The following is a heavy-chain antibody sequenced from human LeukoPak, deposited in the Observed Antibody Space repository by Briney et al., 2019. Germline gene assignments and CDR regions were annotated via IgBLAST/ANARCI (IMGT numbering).Heavy chain of an antibody. CDR1: GFTFSSYW. CDR2: IKQDGSEK. V-gene: IGHV3-7*01. CDR3: ARGRYCSGGSCYYFDY. Sequence: GGSLRLSCAASGFTFSSYWMSWVRQAPGKGLEWVANIKQDGSEKYYVDSVKGRFTISRVNAKNSLYLQMNSLRAEDTAVYYCARGRYCSGGSCYYFDYWGQGTLVTVSS. D-gene: IGHD2-15*01. J-gene: IGHJ4*02.